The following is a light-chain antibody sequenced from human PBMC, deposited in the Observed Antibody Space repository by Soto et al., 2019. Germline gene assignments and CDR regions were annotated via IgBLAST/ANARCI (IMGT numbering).Light chain of an antibody. V-gene: IGLV1-40*01. CDR2: GNN. CDR3: QSYDSSLSGSV. Sequence: QSALTQPPSVSGAPGQRVTIPCTGSSSNIGADYDVHWYQQLPGTAPKLLIYGNNNRPSGVSDRFSGSQSGTSASLAITGLQAEDEADYYCQSYDSSLSGSVFGGGTKLTVL. CDR1: SSNIGADYD. J-gene: IGLJ3*02.